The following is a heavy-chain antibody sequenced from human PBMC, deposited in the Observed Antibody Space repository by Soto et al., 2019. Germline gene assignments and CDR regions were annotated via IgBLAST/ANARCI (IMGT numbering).Heavy chain of an antibody. V-gene: IGHV4-34*01. CDR2: IKHSGST. CDR3: ARGRGDGYNQHWYFDL. D-gene: IGHD3-10*01. J-gene: IGHJ2*01. CDR1: GGSFSGYY. Sequence: SETLSLTCAVYGGSFSGYYWSWIRQPPWKGLDWIGEIKHSGSTNYNPSLKSRVSISVGTSNNQFSLKLSSVTAADTAVYYCARGRGDGYNQHWYFDLWGRGTLVTVSS.